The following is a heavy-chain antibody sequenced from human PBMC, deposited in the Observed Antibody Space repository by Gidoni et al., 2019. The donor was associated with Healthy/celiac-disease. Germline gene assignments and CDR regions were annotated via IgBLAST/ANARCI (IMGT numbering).Heavy chain of an antibody. CDR3: AKGSDAYYYGMDV. J-gene: IGHJ6*02. Sequence: VQLLESGGGLVQPGGSLSLSCASSGFPFGSYALSWVRQAPGKGLEWVSAISGSGGSTNYADSVKGRFTITRDNAKNTLYLQMNSLRAEDTAVYYCAKGSDAYYYGMDVWGQGTTVTVSS. CDR1: GFPFGSYA. V-gene: IGHV3-23*01. CDR2: ISGSGGST.